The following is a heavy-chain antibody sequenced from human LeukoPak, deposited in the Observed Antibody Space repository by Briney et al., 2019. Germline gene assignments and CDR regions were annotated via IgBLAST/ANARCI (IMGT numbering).Heavy chain of an antibody. CDR1: GGSFSGYY. Sequence: PSETLSLTCAVYGGSFSGYYWSWIRQPPGKGLEWIGEINHSGSTNYNPPLKSRVTISVDTSKNQFSLKLSSVTAADTAVYYCASSSSYYYYYYYGMDVWGQGTTVTVSS. D-gene: IGHD6-6*01. J-gene: IGHJ6*02. CDR2: INHSGST. V-gene: IGHV4-34*01. CDR3: ASSSSYYYYYYYGMDV.